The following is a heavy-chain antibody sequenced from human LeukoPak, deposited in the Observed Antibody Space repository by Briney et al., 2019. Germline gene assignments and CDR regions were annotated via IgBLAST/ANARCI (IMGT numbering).Heavy chain of an antibody. CDR2: IHCSGST. D-gene: IGHD6-19*01. Sequence: SCSASGYTFTDYYIHWIRQAPGKGLEWIGYIHCSGSTNHNSSLKSRVTISVDTSKNQYSLKLSSVTAADTAVYYCARDGVAGGFDYWGQGTLVTVSS. V-gene: IGHV4-59*01. CDR1: GYTFTDYY. J-gene: IGHJ4*02. CDR3: ARDGVAGGFDY.